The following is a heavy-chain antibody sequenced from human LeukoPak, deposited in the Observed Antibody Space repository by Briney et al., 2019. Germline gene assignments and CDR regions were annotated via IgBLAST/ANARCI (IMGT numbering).Heavy chain of an antibody. D-gene: IGHD1-26*01. CDR2: IKQDGSEK. J-gene: IGHJ6*03. V-gene: IGHV3-7*01. CDR1: GFTFSNAW. Sequence: GVLRPSCAASGFTFSNAWMSWVRQAPGKGLEWVANIKQDGSEKYYVDSVKGRFTISRDNAKNSLYLQMNSLRAEDTAVYYCARDQTKWEPLRRRDYYYMDVWGKGTTVTVSS. CDR3: ARDQTKWEPLRRRDYYYMDV.